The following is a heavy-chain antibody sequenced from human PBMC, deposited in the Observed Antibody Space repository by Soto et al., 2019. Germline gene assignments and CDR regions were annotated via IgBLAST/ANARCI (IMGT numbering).Heavy chain of an antibody. D-gene: IGHD2-15*01. CDR3: AIYLYGGSARFNY. CDR1: GFTFSNNG. Sequence: QVQLVESGGGVVQPGRSLRLSCVASGFTFSNNGIHWVRQAPGKGLEWVAVISSDGSKKYYADSVKGRFTISRDNSKNTLYLLMNSLRAENTPVYYCAIYLYGGSARFNYWGQGTLVTVTS. J-gene: IGHJ4*02. V-gene: IGHV3-30*03. CDR2: ISSDGSKK.